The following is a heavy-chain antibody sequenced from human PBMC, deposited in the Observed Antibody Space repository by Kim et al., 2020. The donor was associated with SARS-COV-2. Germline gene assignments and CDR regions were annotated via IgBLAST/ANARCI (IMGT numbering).Heavy chain of an antibody. J-gene: IGHJ5*02. Sequence: SETLSLTCAVYGGSFSGYYWSWIRQPPGKGLEWIGEINHSGSTNYNPSLKSRVTISVDTSKNQFSLKLSSVTAADTAVYYCARAGGRTMIRPWGQGTLVTVSS. D-gene: IGHD3-22*01. CDR2: INHSGST. V-gene: IGHV4-34*01. CDR3: ARAGGRTMIRP. CDR1: GGSFSGYY.